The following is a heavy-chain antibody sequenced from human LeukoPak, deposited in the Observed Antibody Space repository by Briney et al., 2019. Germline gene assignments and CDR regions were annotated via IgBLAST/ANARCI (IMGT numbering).Heavy chain of an antibody. CDR2: IYTSRST. J-gene: IGHJ6*02. CDR3: ARDVEAVAGWYYYYGMDV. D-gene: IGHD6-19*01. Sequence: SETLSLTCTVSGGSISSYYWSWIRQPAGKGLEWIGRIYTSRSTNYNPSLKSRVTMSVDTSKNQFSLKLSSVTAADTAVYYCARDVEAVAGWYYYYGMDVWGQGTTVTVSS. CDR1: GGSISSYY. V-gene: IGHV4-4*07.